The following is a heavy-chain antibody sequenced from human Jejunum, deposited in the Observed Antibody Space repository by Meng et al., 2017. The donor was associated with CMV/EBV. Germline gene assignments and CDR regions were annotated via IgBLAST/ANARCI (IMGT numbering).Heavy chain of an antibody. CDR2: INPGGTTI. J-gene: IGHJ4*02. CDR3: ARELPASWEPFDY. CDR1: GFTFSSYE. D-gene: IGHD1-26*01. Sequence: SGFTFSSYEFNWVRQAPGKGLEWLSHINPGGTTIYYADSVKGRFTIFRDDAKSSLYLQMSSLRADDTAVYYCARELPASWEPFDYWGQGTLVTVSS. V-gene: IGHV3-48*03.